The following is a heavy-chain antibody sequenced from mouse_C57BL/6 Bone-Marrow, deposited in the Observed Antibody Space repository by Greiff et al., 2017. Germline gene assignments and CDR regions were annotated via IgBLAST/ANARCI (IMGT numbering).Heavy chain of an antibody. CDR1: GYSITSGYY. CDR3: ARGTGTPFAY. J-gene: IGHJ3*01. D-gene: IGHD4-1*01. CDR2: ISYDGSN. Sequence: EVQLQQSGPGLVKPSQSLSLTCSVTGYSITSGYYWNWIRQFPGNKLEWMGYISYDGSNNYNPSLKNRISITRDTSKNQFFLKLNSVTTEDTATYYCARGTGTPFAYGGQGTLVTVSA. V-gene: IGHV3-6*01.